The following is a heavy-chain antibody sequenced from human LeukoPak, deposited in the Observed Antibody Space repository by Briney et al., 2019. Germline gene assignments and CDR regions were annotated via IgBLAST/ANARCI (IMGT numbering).Heavy chain of an antibody. CDR1: GYTFTGYY. V-gene: IGHV1-2*02. CDR3: DTSDGMDV. CDR2: INPNSGGT. J-gene: IGHJ6*02. Sequence: GASVKVSCKASGYTFTGYYMHWVRQAPGQGLEWMGWINPNSGGTNYAQKFQGRVTITADESTSTAYMELSSLRSEDTAVYYYDTSDGMDVWGQGTTVTVSS. D-gene: IGHD3-22*01.